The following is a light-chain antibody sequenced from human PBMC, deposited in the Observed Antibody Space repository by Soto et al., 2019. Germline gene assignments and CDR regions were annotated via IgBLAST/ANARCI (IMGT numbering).Light chain of an antibody. V-gene: IGKV3-15*01. Sequence: EIVMTQSPATLSVSPGERATLSCRASQSVSSNLAWYQQKPGQAPRLLIYGSSTRATGIPARFSGSGSGTEFTLTISSLQSEDFAVYYCQQYNNWPPLTVGGGTKVEI. J-gene: IGKJ4*01. CDR2: GSS. CDR1: QSVSSN. CDR3: QQYNNWPPLT.